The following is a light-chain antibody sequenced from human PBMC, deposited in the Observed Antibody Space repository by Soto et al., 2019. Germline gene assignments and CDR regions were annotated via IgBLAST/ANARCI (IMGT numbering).Light chain of an antibody. V-gene: IGKV1-5*01. J-gene: IGKJ4*01. CDR2: DAS. CDR3: QQYYSYPLT. Sequence: DIQMTQSPSTLSASVGDRVVITCRASQSITTWLAWYQQKPAKAPKLLIYDASSLESGVPSRFSGSGSGTDFTLTISCLQSEDFATYYCQQYYSYPLTFGGGTKVDIK. CDR1: QSITTW.